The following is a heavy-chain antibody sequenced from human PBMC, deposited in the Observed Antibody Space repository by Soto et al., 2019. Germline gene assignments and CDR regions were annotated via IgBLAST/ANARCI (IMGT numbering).Heavy chain of an antibody. D-gene: IGHD3-10*01. V-gene: IGHV3-53*04. CDR3: ARVSMVWVFIKINYYNYMVG. Sequence: GGSLRLSCAASGFTVSSNYMSWVRQAPGKGLEWVSVIYSGGSTYYADSVKGRFTISRHNSKNTLYLQMNSLRAEDTAVYYCARVSMVWVFIKINYYNYMVGWGKGTMV. J-gene: IGHJ6*03. CDR2: IYSGGST. CDR1: GFTVSSNY.